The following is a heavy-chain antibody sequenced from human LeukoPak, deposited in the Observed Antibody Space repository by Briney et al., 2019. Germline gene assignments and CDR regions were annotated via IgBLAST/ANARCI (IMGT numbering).Heavy chain of an antibody. CDR2: ISGSSIYT. V-gene: IGHV3-11*05. J-gene: IGHJ3*02. D-gene: IGHD6-13*01. CDR3: AREYISSAGRNVFDI. CDR1: RFTFSDYS. Sequence: GPLRLSCAGSRFTFSDYSMSCIRQAPGKGLEWGSYISGSSIYTNYADSVKGRFTISRDNAKRSLYLQMKSLRAEDTAVYYCAREYISSAGRNVFDIWGQGTMVTVSS.